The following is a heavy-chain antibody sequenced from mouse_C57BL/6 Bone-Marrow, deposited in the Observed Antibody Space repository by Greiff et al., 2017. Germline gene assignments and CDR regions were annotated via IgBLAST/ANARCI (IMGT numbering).Heavy chain of an antibody. Sequence: LVESGAELVKPGASVKLSCKASGYTFTEYTIHWVKQRSGQGLEWIGWFYPGSGSIKYNEKFKDKATLTADKSSSTVYMELSRLTSEDSAVYFCARHGYYYGSRVYAMDYWGQGTSVTVSS. J-gene: IGHJ4*01. V-gene: IGHV1-62-2*01. CDR3: ARHGYYYGSRVYAMDY. D-gene: IGHD1-1*01. CDR2: FYPGSGSI. CDR1: GYTFTEYT.